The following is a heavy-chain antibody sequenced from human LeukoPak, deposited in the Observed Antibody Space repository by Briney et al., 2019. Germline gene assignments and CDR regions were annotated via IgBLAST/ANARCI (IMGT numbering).Heavy chain of an antibody. CDR3: ATVMGSSPSTAYFAY. Sequence: PGGSLRLSCGGSGFTFSRNAINWVRQTPGKGLEWLSAISSDGRYIYYIDSVKGRLTTSRDNSRNTVYLQMTGLRVEDTAVYPCATVMGSSPSTAYFAYWGQGTLVTVSS. J-gene: IGHJ4*02. CDR1: GFTFSRNA. CDR2: ISSDGRYI. V-gene: IGHV3-23*01. D-gene: IGHD6-6*01.